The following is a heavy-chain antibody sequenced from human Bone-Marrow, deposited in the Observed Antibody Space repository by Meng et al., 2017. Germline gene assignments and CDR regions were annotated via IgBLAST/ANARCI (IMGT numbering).Heavy chain of an antibody. D-gene: IGHD3-10*01. J-gene: IGHJ3*02. CDR3: ARSARLLWFGENDAFDI. CDR1: GFTFSSYW. V-gene: IGHV3-74*01. Sequence: GESLKISCAASGFTFSSYWMHWVRQAPGKGLVWVSRINSDGSSTSYADSVKGRFTISRDNSKNTLYLQMNSLRAEDTAVYYCARSARLLWFGENDAFDIWGQGTMVTVSS. CDR2: INSDGSST.